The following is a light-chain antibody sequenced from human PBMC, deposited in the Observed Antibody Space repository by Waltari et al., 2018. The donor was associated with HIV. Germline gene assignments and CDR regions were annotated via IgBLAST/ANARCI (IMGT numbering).Light chain of an antibody. CDR1: QSILYSPNNKNY. CDR3: QQYYDSPWT. CDR2: WAS. V-gene: IGKV4-1*01. Sequence: DIVMTQSPDSLAVSLGERATINCKSSQSILYSPNNKNYLAWYQQKPGQPPKLLIYWASTREFGVPDRFSGSVSGTDFSLTISSLQAEDVAVYYCQQYYDSPWTFGQGTKVEIK. J-gene: IGKJ1*01.